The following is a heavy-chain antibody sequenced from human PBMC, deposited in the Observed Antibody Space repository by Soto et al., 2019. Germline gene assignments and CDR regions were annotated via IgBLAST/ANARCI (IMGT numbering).Heavy chain of an antibody. CDR3: ATKVAAAGRSDYYYYGMDV. CDR1: GFTFSSYG. Sequence: GGSLRLSCAASGFTFSSYGMHWVRQAPGKGLEWVAVIWYDGSNKYYADSVKGRFTISRDNSKNTLYLQMNSLRAEDTAVYYCATKVAAAGRSDYYYYGMDVWGQGTTVTVSS. J-gene: IGHJ6*02. D-gene: IGHD6-13*01. CDR2: IWYDGSNK. V-gene: IGHV3-33*01.